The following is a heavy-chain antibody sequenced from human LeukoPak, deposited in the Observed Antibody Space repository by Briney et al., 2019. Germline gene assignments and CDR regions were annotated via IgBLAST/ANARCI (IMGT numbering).Heavy chain of an antibody. CDR2: IYYSGSN. V-gene: IGHV4-59*08. J-gene: IGHJ4*02. D-gene: IGHD3-10*01. Sequence: SETLSLTCTVSGGSISSYYWSWIRQPPGEGLEWIGYIYYSGSNNDYPSLKSRVTISVDTSKNQFSLKLSSVTAADTAVYYCARQRITMVRGAPYFDYWGQGTLVTVSS. CDR3: ARQRITMVRGAPYFDY. CDR1: GGSISSYY.